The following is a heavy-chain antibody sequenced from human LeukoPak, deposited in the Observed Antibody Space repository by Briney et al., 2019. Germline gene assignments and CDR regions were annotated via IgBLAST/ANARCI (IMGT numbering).Heavy chain of an antibody. Sequence: GGSLRLSCAASGFTFSSYGMHWVRQAPGKGLEWVAVIWYDGSNKDYADSVKGRFTISRDNSKNTLYLQMNSLRAEDTAVYYCARDLGWEQTNYYYYGMDVWGQGTTVTVSS. CDR2: IWYDGSNK. V-gene: IGHV3-33*01. CDR1: GFTFSSYG. CDR3: ARDLGWEQTNYYYYGMDV. D-gene: IGHD1-26*01. J-gene: IGHJ6*02.